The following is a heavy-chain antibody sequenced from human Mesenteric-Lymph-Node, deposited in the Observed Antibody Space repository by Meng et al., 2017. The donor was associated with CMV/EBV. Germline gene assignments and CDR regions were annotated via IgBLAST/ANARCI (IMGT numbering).Heavy chain of an antibody. CDR1: GFTFSSYW. CDR3: ARVSLLVSLGY. D-gene: IGHD5/OR15-5a*01. CDR2: IKQDGSEK. J-gene: IGHJ4*02. V-gene: IGHV3-7*01. Sequence: SCAASGFTFSSYWMSWVRQAPGKGLEWVANIKQDGSEKYYVDSVKGRFTISRDNAKNSLYLQMNSLRAEDTAVYYCARVSLLVSLGYWGQGTLVTVSS.